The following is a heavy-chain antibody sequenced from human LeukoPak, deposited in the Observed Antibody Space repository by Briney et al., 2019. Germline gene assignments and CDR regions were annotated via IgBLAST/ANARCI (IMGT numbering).Heavy chain of an antibody. D-gene: IGHD3-10*01. V-gene: IGHV3-7*01. Sequence: GGSLRLSCAASGFTFSSYWMSWVRQAPGKGLEWVANIKQDGSEKYYVDSVKGRFTVSRDNAKNSLYLQMNSLRAEDTAVYYCARVGSGYYGSGSYYNFDYWGQGTLVTVSS. CDR1: GFTFSSYW. J-gene: IGHJ4*02. CDR3: ARVGSGYYGSGSYYNFDY. CDR2: IKQDGSEK.